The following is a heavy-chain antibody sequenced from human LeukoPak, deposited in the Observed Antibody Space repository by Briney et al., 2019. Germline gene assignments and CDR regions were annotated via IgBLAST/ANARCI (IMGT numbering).Heavy chain of an antibody. V-gene: IGHV3-7*01. J-gene: IGHJ6*02. CDR2: INRDASEE. CDR1: GLTFSNFW. Sequence: GGSLRLSCAASGLTFSNFWMNWVRQAPGKGLEWVAQINRDASEESYVDSVKGRFTISRDNAKSSLYLQMNSLRDEDTAVYYCARGHHGLGVWGQGTTVTVSS. CDR3: ARGHHGLGV.